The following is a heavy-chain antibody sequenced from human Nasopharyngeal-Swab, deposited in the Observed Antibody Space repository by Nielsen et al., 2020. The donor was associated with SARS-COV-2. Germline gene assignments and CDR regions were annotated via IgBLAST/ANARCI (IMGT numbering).Heavy chain of an antibody. CDR3: ARGITMVQGVIITNYYYGMDV. V-gene: IGHV3-33*01. Sequence: GGSLRLSCAASGFTFRSYGMNWVRQAPGKGLEWVAAIWYDGSNKYYADSVKGRFTISRDNSKNTLYLQMNSLRAEDTAVYYCARGITMVQGVIITNYYYGMDVWGQGTTVTVSS. D-gene: IGHD3-10*01. CDR2: IWYDGSNK. CDR1: GFTFRSYG. J-gene: IGHJ6*02.